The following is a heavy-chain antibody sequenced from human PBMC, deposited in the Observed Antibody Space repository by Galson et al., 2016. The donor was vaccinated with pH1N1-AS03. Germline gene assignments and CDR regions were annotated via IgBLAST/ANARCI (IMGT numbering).Heavy chain of an antibody. CDR3: ATDGPRGSLIS. CDR1: GYTFTDYN. J-gene: IGHJ4*02. V-gene: IGHV1-69-2*01. D-gene: IGHD6-13*01. CDR2: VDPDTSKT. Sequence: VKVSCKVSGYTFTDYNMHWVQQAPGKGLEWMGLVDPDTSKTKYAEKFQGRVTITADTSRDTAYMDLRGLRSADTAIYYCATDGPRGSLISWGQGTLVTVSS.